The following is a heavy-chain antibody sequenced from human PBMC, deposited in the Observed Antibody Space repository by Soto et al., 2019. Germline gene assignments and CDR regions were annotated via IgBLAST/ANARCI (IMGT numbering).Heavy chain of an antibody. Sequence: QVQLQQWGAGLLKPSETLSVTCAVYGGSFSGYYWSWIRQPPGKGLEWIGEIGHGGGTIYNPSRETPITISEDTSNNQFTLKVNSVTAADTAVYDCARHGGYYFDYWGQGAPVTVSS. CDR1: GGSFSGYY. CDR3: ARHGGYYFDY. D-gene: IGHD3-16*01. CDR2: IGHGGGT. V-gene: IGHV4-34*01. J-gene: IGHJ4*02.